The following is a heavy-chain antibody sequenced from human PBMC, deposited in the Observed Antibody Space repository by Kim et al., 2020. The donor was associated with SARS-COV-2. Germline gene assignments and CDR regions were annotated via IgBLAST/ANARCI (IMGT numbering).Heavy chain of an antibody. Sequence: GGSLRLSCAASGFTFNNFAMSWVRQAPGKGLEWVSAIGGRSGTSYYADSVKGRFSISRDNSNNMLYLQMSALRSDDTAVYFCVRNSGQGWFYFFKSWGQGTLVSVSA. D-gene: IGHD2-15*01. V-gene: IGHV3-23*01. CDR3: VRNSGQGWFYFFKS. CDR2: IGGRSGTS. J-gene: IGHJ4*02. CDR1: GFTFNNFA.